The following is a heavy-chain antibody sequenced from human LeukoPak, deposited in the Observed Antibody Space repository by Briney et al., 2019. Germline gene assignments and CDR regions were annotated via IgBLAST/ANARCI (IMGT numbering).Heavy chain of an antibody. J-gene: IGHJ4*02. CDR1: GVSISTHY. CDR3: ATIKRGSIYGYFDF. Sequence: PGTLSLSCSVSGVSISTHYWSWVRQPPGKGLEWIGYLYDSVNTKDTPSLKSRLSLSADTSKNQFSLRLGSVTAADTAVYYCATIKRGSIYGYFDFWGQGIKVTVSS. V-gene: IGHV4-59*11. D-gene: IGHD5-18*01. CDR2: LYDSVNT.